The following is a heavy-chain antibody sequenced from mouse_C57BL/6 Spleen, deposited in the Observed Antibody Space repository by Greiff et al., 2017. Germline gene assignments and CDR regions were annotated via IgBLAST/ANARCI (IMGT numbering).Heavy chain of an antibody. CDR3: ARDPGDGYYVP. Sequence: EVQGVESGGGLVKPGGSLKLSCAASGFTFSSYAMSWVRQTPEKRLEWVATISDGGSYTYYPANVKGRFTISRDNAKNNLYLQMSHLKSEDTAMYYCARDPGDGYYVPWGQGTLVTVSA. V-gene: IGHV5-4*01. CDR2: ISDGGSYT. D-gene: IGHD2-3*01. J-gene: IGHJ3*01. CDR1: GFTFSSYA.